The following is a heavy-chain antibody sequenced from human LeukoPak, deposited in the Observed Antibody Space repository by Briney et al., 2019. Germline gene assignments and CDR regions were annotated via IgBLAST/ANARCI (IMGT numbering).Heavy chain of an antibody. CDR2: IFHSGST. CDR3: ARIGGGYYEYYFDY. CDR1: SGSISTYY. J-gene: IGHJ4*02. V-gene: IGHV4-59*12. D-gene: IGHD1-26*01. Sequence: PSETLSLTCTVSSGSISTYYWSWIRQSPGKGLEWMGYIFHSGSTTYNPSLSSRLTISVDTSKNQFSLELRSVTAADTAVYYCARIGGGYYEYYFDYWGQGSLVTVSS.